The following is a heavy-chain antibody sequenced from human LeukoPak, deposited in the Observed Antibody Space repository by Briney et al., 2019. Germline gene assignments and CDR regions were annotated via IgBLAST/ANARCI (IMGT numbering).Heavy chain of an antibody. V-gene: IGHV1-69*02. J-gene: IGHJ3*02. Sequence: ASVKVSCKASGGTFSSYTISWVRQAPGQGLEWMGRIIPILSIANYAQKFQGRVTITADKSTSTAYMELSSLRSEDTAVYYCASWIPTENAFDIWGQGTMVTVSS. D-gene: IGHD4-17*01. CDR2: IIPILSIA. CDR3: ASWIPTENAFDI. CDR1: GGTFSSYT.